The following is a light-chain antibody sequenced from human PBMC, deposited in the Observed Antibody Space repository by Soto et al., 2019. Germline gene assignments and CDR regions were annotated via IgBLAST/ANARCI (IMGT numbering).Light chain of an antibody. V-gene: IGKV1-9*01. J-gene: IGKJ3*01. CDR2: GAS. CDR1: QGISNY. CDR3: QQLNNYSRT. Sequence: IPLTQSPSSLSATVGDRVTITCRASQGISNYLVWYQQKPGKAPNLLIYGASTLQSGVPSRFSGSGSGTDFTLTIDSLQPEDVATYYCQQLNNYSRTFGPGTKVDIK.